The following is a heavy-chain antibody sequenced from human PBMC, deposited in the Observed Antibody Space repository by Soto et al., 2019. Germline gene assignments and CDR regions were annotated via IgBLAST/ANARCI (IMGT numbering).Heavy chain of an antibody. CDR1: GMSFIGYY. CDR3: ARGDIAVGFAS. V-gene: IGHV4-34*01. Sequence: VQLQQWGAGLLKPSETLSLTCAVYGMSFIGYYWSWIRDPPGKGLEWIWEINHRGSTKYNPSLKSRVTISVDTSKNQFSLKLSSVTDADTAVYYCARGDIAVGFASWGQGTLVTVSS. CDR2: INHRGST. D-gene: IGHD6-19*01. J-gene: IGHJ5*02.